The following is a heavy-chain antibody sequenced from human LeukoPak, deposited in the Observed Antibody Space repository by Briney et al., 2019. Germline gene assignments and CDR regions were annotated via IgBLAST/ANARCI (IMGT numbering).Heavy chain of an antibody. D-gene: IGHD3-10*01. CDR1: GFIVSSNY. CDR2: IYSGGST. J-gene: IGHJ4*02. Sequence: GGSLRLSCAASGFIVSSNYMSWVRQAPGEGLEWVSVIYSGGSTYYADSVKGRFTISRHDSKNTLYLQMNSLRAEDTAVYYCAILSGSGSYSYFDYWGQGTLVTVSS. V-gene: IGHV3-53*04. CDR3: AILSGSGSYSYFDY.